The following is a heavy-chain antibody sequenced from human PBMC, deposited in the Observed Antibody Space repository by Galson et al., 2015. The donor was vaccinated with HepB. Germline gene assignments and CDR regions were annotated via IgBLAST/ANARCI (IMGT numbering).Heavy chain of an antibody. D-gene: IGHD1-26*01. CDR3: TTGSPPGWELEYYYGMDV. V-gene: IGHV3-15*01. Sequence: SLRLSCAASGFTFSNAWMSWVRQAPGKGLEWVGRIKSKTDGGTTDYAAPVKGRFTISRDDSKNTLYLQMNSLKTEDTAVYYCTTGSPPGWELEYYYGMDVWGQGTTVTVSS. J-gene: IGHJ6*02. CDR2: IKSKTDGGTT. CDR1: GFTFSNAW.